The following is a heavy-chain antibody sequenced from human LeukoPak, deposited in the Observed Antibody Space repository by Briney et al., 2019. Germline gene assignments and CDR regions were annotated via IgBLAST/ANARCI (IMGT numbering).Heavy chain of an antibody. CDR2: IYYSGST. V-gene: IGHV4-59*12. J-gene: IGHJ4*02. CDR1: GGSISSYY. D-gene: IGHD1-1*01. Sequence: SETLSLTCTVSGGSISSYYWSWIRQPPGKGLEWIGYIYYSGSTNYNPSLKSRVTISVDTSKNQFSLKLSSVTAADTAVYYCARGGVGTVGIPHYFDYWGQGTLVTVSS. CDR3: ARGGVGTVGIPHYFDY.